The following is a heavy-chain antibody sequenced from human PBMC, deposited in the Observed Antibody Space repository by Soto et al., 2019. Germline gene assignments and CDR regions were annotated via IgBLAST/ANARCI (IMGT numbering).Heavy chain of an antibody. D-gene: IGHD3-9*01. Sequence: EVQLVESGGGLVKPGGSLRLSCAASGFTFSSYSMNWVRQAPGKGLEWVSSISSSSSYIYYADSVKGRFTISRDNAKNSLYLQMNSLRAEDTAVYYCERERIRYYDILTGYYTDAFDIWGQGTMVTVSS. V-gene: IGHV3-21*01. CDR1: GFTFSSYS. CDR3: ERERIRYYDILTGYYTDAFDI. CDR2: ISSSSSYI. J-gene: IGHJ3*02.